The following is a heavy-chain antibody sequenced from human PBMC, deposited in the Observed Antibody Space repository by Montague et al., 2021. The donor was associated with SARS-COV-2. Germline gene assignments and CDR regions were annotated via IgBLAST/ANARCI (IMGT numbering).Heavy chain of an antibody. Sequence: SETLSLTCSVSGGSFSSGDSYWGWLRQAPGKGLEWIGDLDYAGSAYYNRYLRSRATISADTSKNQFSLKLNSVTAADTAVYYCVATYNGNWYYFDYWGQGTLVTVSS. CDR3: VATYNGNWYYFDY. V-gene: IGHV4-39*01. J-gene: IGHJ4*02. CDR1: GGSFSSGDSY. D-gene: IGHD6-13*01. CDR2: LDYAGSA.